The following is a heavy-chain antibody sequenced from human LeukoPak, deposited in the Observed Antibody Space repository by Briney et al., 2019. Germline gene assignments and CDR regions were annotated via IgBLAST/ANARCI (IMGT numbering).Heavy chain of an antibody. CDR1: GFTFSSYA. J-gene: IGHJ4*02. CDR3: AKGLHDFWSGYSG. D-gene: IGHD3-3*01. CDR2: ISGSGGST. Sequence: GGSLRLSCAASGFTFSSYAMSWVRQAPGKGLEWVSAISGSGGSTYYADSVKGRFTISRDNSKNTLYLQMNSPRAEDTAVYYCAKGLHDFWSGYSGWGQGTLVTVSS. V-gene: IGHV3-23*01.